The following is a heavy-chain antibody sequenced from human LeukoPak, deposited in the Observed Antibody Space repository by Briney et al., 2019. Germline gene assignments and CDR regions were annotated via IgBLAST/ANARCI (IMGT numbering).Heavy chain of an antibody. D-gene: IGHD3-22*01. Sequence: SVKVSCKASGGTFSSYAISWVRQAPGQGLEWMGRIIPIFGTANYAQKFQGRVTITTDESTSTAYMELSSLRSEDTAVYYCVLTYDSSGYHDYWGHGTLVTVSS. CDR2: IIPIFGTA. CDR3: VLTYDSSGYHDY. CDR1: GGTFSSYA. V-gene: IGHV1-69*05. J-gene: IGHJ4*01.